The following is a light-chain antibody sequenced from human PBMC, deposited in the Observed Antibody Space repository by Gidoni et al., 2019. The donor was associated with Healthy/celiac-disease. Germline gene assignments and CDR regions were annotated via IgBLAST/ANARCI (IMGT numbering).Light chain of an antibody. CDR2: DDS. V-gene: IGLV3-21*03. Sequence: SYVLSQQPQVSVAPGKTAKITCGGNNIRSKSVHWYQQKPGQAPSLVVYDDSDRTSGIPERFSGSNSGNTATLTISRVEAGDEADYYCQVWDSSSDHYVFGTGTKVTVL. J-gene: IGLJ1*01. CDR1: NIRSKS. CDR3: QVWDSSSDHYV.